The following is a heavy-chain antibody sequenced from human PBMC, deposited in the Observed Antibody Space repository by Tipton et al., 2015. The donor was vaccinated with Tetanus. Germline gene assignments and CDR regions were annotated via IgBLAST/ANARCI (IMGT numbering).Heavy chain of an antibody. CDR1: GFTFDDYT. CDR3: AKDFKFGGNGEFMDV. J-gene: IGHJ6*02. D-gene: IGHD4-23*01. V-gene: IGHV3-43*01. Sequence: GSLRLSCAASGFTFDDYTMHWVRQAPGKGLEWVSLISWDGGSTYYADSVKGRFTISRDNSKNSLYLQMNSLRTEDTALYYCAKDFKFGGNGEFMDVWGQGTTVTVSS. CDR2: ISWDGGST.